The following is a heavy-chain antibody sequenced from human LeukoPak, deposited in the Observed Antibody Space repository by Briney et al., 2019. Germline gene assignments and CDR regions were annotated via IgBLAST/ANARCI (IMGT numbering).Heavy chain of an antibody. Sequence: SETLSLTCTVSGYSISSGYYWGWIRQPPGKGLEWIGSIYHSGRTFYNPSLKSRVTISVDTSKNQFSLKLSSVTAADTAVYYCARVSMIVYAFDIWGQGTMVTVSS. V-gene: IGHV4-38-2*02. CDR2: IYHSGRT. D-gene: IGHD3-22*01. J-gene: IGHJ3*02. CDR1: GYSISSGYY. CDR3: ARVSMIVYAFDI.